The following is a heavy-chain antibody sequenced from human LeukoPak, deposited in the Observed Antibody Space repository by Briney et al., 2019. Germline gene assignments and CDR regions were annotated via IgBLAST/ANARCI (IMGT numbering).Heavy chain of an antibody. J-gene: IGHJ6*02. CDR3: ARAAPTKTIVGATKYYYYGMDV. Sequence: SETLSLTCTVSGGSISSYYWSWIRQPPGKGLEWIGYIYYSGSTNYNPSLKSRVTISVDTSKNQFSLKLSSVTAADTAVYYCARAAPTKTIVGATKYYYYGMDVWGQGTTVTVSS. D-gene: IGHD1-26*01. V-gene: IGHV4-59*01. CDR2: IYYSGST. CDR1: GGSISSYY.